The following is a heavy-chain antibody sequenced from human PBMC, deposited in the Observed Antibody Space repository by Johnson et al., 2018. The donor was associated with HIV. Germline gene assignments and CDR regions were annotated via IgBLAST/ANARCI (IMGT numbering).Heavy chain of an antibody. J-gene: IGHJ3*02. V-gene: IGHV3-66*02. CDR2: ISGGEDDT. D-gene: IGHD1-26*01. CDR3: AMERMGGFDI. CDR1: GFTVSNYY. Sequence: MQLVESGGGLVQPGGSLRLSCAASGFTVSNYYMTWVRQSPGKGLEWVSFISGGEDDTYYADSVKGRFTISRDNSKNTLYVQMNSLRDEDTAVYYCAMERMGGFDIWGQGTMVTVSS.